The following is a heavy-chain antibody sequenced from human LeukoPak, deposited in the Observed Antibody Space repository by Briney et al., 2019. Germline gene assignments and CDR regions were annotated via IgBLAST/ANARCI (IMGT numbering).Heavy chain of an antibody. CDR3: ARLHWESGGISLYYYMDV. J-gene: IGHJ6*03. V-gene: IGHV1-8*01. CDR2: MNPNNGNT. CDR1: GYTFTSYD. D-gene: IGHD3-16*01. Sequence: GASVKVSCKASGYTFTSYDINWVRQAPGQGLEWMASMNPNNGNTAYARKFQDRVTMTRDTSIGTAYLELSALRSEDTAVYYCARLHWESGGISLYYYMDVWGKGTTVTVSS.